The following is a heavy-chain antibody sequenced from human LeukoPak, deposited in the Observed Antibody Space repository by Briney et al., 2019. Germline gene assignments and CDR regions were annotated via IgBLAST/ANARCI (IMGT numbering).Heavy chain of an antibody. CDR3: ARGAREAAGTIDFDY. CDR1: GGSFSGYY. V-gene: IGHV4-34*01. Sequence: PSETLSLTCAVYGGSFSGYYWSWIRQPPGKGLEWIGEINHSGSTNYNPSLKSRVTISVDTSKNQFSLKLSSVTAADTAVYYCARGAREAAGTIDFDYWGQGTLVTVSS. CDR2: INHSGST. J-gene: IGHJ4*02. D-gene: IGHD6-13*01.